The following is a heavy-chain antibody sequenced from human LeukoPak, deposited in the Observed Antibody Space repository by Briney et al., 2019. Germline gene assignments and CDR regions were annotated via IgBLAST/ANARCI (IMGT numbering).Heavy chain of an antibody. Sequence: SETLSLTCAVYGGSFSGYYWSWIRQPPGKGLEWIGEINHSGSTNYNPSLKSRVTISVDTSKNQFSLKLSSVTAADTAVYYCASSKWYRYGYIDYWGQGTLVTVSS. CDR2: INHSGST. CDR1: GGSFSGYY. CDR3: ASSKWYRYGYIDY. D-gene: IGHD5-18*01. V-gene: IGHV4-34*01. J-gene: IGHJ4*02.